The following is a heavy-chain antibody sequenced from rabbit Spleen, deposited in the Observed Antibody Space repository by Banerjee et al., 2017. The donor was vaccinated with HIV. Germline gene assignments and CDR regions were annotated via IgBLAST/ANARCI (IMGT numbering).Heavy chain of an antibody. CDR2: IDSGSRDFT. CDR1: GFSFSSSYY. V-gene: IGHV1S45*01. J-gene: IGHJ6*01. Sequence: QEQLKESGGGLVQPGAPLTLTCTASGFSFSSSYYMCWVRQAPGKGLEWIACIDSGSRDFTYYASWAKGRFTISKTSSTTVTLQMTSLTVADTATYFCARDSGSSFSSYGMDLWGPGTLVTVS. CDR3: ARDSGSSFSSYGMDL. D-gene: IGHD8-1*01.